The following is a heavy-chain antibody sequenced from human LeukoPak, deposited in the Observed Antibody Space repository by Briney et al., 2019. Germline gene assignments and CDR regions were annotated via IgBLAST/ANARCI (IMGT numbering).Heavy chain of an antibody. Sequence: GGSLRLSCAASGLTFRGYVMSRVRQTPRKGLEWVSTISGSGLSTYYADSVKGRFTISRDNSNNTVYLQMNSLRAEDTAVYYCAKAAWELGYFQSWGQGTLVTVSS. CDR3: AKAAWELGYFQS. CDR1: GLTFRGYV. CDR2: ISGSGLST. J-gene: IGHJ1*01. V-gene: IGHV3-23*01. D-gene: IGHD1-26*01.